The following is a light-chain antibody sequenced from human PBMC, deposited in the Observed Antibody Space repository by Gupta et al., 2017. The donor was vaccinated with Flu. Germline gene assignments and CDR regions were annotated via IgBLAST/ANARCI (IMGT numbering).Light chain of an antibody. CDR1: SSDVGGYNY. CDR3: TSYTTRSTLVV. CDR2: EVS. V-gene: IGLV2-14*01. J-gene: IGLJ2*01. Sequence: SALTQPASASRSPGQSLGVSCTGSSSDVGGYNYVSWYQQHPGKAPNLMLYEVSNRPSGVSHRFSGSKSGNTASLTISRLQAEDEADYYCTSYTTRSTLVVFGGGTKLTVL.